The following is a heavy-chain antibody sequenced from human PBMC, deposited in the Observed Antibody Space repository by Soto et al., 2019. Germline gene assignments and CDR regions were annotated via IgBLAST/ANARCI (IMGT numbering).Heavy chain of an antibody. CDR1: GFTFSSYA. CDR3: ARGPSSLTRFDY. D-gene: IGHD2-2*01. Sequence: PGGSLRLSCAASGFTFSSYAMKWVRQAPGKGLEWVAVISFDGSNKYYADSVKGRFTISRDNSKNTLCLQMNSLRAEDTAVYFCARGPSSLTRFDYWGQGTLVTVSS. V-gene: IGHV3-30-3*01. J-gene: IGHJ4*02. CDR2: ISFDGSNK.